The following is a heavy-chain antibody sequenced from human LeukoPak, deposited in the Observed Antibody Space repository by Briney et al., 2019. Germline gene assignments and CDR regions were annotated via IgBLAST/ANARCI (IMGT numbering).Heavy chain of an antibody. CDR2: ISAYNGNK. Sequence: GASVKVSCKASGYTFTSYGISWVRQAPGQGLEWMGWISAYNGNKNYAQKLQGRVTMTTDTSTSTAYMELRSLRSDDTAVYYCARDGGRDFWSGYSPFDYWGQGTLVTVSS. D-gene: IGHD3-3*01. CDR3: ARDGGRDFWSGYSPFDY. J-gene: IGHJ4*02. V-gene: IGHV1-18*01. CDR1: GYTFTSYG.